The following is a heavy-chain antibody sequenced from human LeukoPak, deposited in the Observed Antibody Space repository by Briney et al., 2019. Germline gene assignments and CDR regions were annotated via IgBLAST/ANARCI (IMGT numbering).Heavy chain of an antibody. D-gene: IGHD5-24*01. CDR3: ARDLKRGDGYAPATFDY. Sequence: ASVKVSCKASGGTFSSYAISWVRQAPGQGLEWMGGTIPIFGTANYAQKFQGRVTITADESTSTAYMELSSLRSEDTAVYYCARDLKRGDGYAPATFDYWGQGTLVTVSS. CDR1: GGTFSSYA. V-gene: IGHV1-69*13. CDR2: TIPIFGTA. J-gene: IGHJ4*02.